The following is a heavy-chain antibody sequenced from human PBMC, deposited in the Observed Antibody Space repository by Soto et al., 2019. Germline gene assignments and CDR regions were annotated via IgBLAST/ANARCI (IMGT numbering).Heavy chain of an antibody. Sequence: EVQLVQSGAEVKKPGESLKISCKGSGYSFTSYWIGWVRQMPGKGLEWMGIIYPGDSDTRYSPSFQGQVTISADKSISTAYLQWSSLKASDTAMYYCARTGYSSGWNRYYYYYMDVWGKGTTVTVSS. CDR2: IYPGDSDT. V-gene: IGHV5-51*03. CDR3: ARTGYSSGWNRYYYYYMDV. CDR1: GYSFTSYW. D-gene: IGHD6-19*01. J-gene: IGHJ6*03.